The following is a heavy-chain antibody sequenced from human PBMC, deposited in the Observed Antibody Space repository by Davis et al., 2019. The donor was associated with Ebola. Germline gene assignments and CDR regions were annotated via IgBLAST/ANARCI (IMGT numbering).Heavy chain of an antibody. CDR3: AREDGVGEYNWFDP. CDR2: IGTAGDP. J-gene: IGHJ5*02. D-gene: IGHD3-10*01. Sequence: GESLKISCAASGFTFSSYDMHWVRQATGKGLEWVSAIGTAGDPYYPGSVKGRFTISRENAKNSLYLQMNSLRAEDTAVYYCAREDGVGEYNWFDPWGQGTLVTVSS. V-gene: IGHV3-13*05. CDR1: GFTFSSYD.